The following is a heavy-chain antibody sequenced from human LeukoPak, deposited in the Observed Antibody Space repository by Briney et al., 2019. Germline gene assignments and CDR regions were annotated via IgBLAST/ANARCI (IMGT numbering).Heavy chain of an antibody. Sequence: ASVKVSCKASGYTFTSYGISWVRQAPGQGLEWMGWISAYNGNTNYAQKLQGRVTMTTDTSTSTAYMELRSLRSDDTAVYYCARDCSSTSCYVVGSFDYWGQGTLSPSPQ. CDR1: GYTFTSYG. CDR3: ARDCSSTSCYVVGSFDY. V-gene: IGHV1-18*01. J-gene: IGHJ4*02. CDR2: ISAYNGNT. D-gene: IGHD2-2*01.